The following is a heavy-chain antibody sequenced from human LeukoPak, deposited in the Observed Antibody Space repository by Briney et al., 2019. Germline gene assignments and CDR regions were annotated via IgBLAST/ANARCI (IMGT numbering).Heavy chain of an antibody. V-gene: IGHV3-11*04. Sequence: GGSLRLSCEASGFTFHDSYMTWIRQAPGKGLEWVSFISNSGDSIYYADSVKGRFITSRDNAKSSLYLQMNSLRAEDTALYYCGRGHWGLDYWGQGALVAVSS. J-gene: IGHJ4*02. D-gene: IGHD7-27*01. CDR1: GFTFHDSY. CDR2: ISNSGDSI. CDR3: GRGHWGLDY.